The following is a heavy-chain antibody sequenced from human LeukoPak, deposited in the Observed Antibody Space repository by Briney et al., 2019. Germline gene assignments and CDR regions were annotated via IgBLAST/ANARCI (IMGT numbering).Heavy chain of an antibody. D-gene: IGHD2-8*02. CDR2: IKSNGNPK. J-gene: IGHJ6*02. CDR3: AREASTEIIGGMDV. CDR1: GFSFSNNG. V-gene: IGHV3-30*02. Sequence: PGGSLRLSCAASGFSFSNNGIHWVRQAPGKGLEWVAFIKSNGNPKYYADSVRGRFTISRDNSKNTCYLQMDSLRVEDTAVYYCAREASTEIIGGMDVRGQGTTVTVTS.